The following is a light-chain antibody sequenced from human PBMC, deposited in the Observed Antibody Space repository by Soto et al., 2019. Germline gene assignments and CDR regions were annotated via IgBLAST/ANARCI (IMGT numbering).Light chain of an antibody. V-gene: IGKV1-17*01. CDR1: QGIGNA. J-gene: IGKJ4*01. CDR3: QQYNSYPLT. Sequence: IHMTQSPSSLSASVGDRVTISCRASQGIGNALGWYQQKPGTAPKVLIYHASNLQSGVPSRFSGSGSGTEFTLTISSLQPDDFATYYCQQYNSYPLTFGGGTKVDIK. CDR2: HAS.